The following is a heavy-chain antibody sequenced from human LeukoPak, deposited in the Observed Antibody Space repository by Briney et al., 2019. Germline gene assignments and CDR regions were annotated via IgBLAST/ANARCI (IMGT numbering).Heavy chain of an antibody. J-gene: IGHJ4*02. CDR2: ISAYNGNT. Sequence: ASVKVSCKASGYTFTSYGISWVRQAPGQGLEWMGWISAYNGNTNYAQKLQGRVTMTTDTSTSTAYMELRSLRSDDTAVNYCARTQEPIYDYVWGSYRYPFDYWGQGTLVTVSS. CDR3: ARTQEPIYDYVWGSYRYPFDY. V-gene: IGHV1-18*01. CDR1: GYTFTSYG. D-gene: IGHD3-16*02.